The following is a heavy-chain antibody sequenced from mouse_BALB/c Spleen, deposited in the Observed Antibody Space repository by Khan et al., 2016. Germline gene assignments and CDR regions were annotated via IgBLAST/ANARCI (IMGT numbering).Heavy chain of an antibody. CDR1: GYSFTRYW. J-gene: IGHJ4*01. CDR2: IHPSDSES. V-gene: IGHV1-61*01. D-gene: IGHD2-1*01. Sequence: QIQLVQSGTELVRPGASVKLSCKASGYSFTRYWMNWVKQRPGQGLEWIGMIHPSDSESRLNQKFKDKATLTVDNSSSIAYMQLSSPTSEDSAVYYCTRSAYGNHPYYAMDYWGQGTSVTVSS. CDR3: TRSAYGNHPYYAMDY.